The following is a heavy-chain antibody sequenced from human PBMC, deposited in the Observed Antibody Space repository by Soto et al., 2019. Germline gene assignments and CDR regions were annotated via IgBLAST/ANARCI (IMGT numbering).Heavy chain of an antibody. CDR1: GGSFSGYY. D-gene: IGHD7-27*01. J-gene: IGHJ5*01. CDR3: ARGRYCLTGRCFPNWFDS. CDR2: INHSATT. V-gene: IGHV4-34*01. Sequence: PSETLSLTCAVYGGSFSGYYWSWIRQPPGKGLEWIGEINHSATTYYNPSFESRVAISVDTSKSQFSLNVTSVTAADTAVYFCARGRYCLTGRCFPNWFDSWGQGALVTVSS.